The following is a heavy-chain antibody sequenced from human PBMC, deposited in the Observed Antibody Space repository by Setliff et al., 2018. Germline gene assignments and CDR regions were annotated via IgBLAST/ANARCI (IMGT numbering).Heavy chain of an antibody. Sequence: ASVKVSCKASGYTFTNYGIAWVRQAPGQGLEWMGWISVHSGNTFYAPKFQGRVTMTTDTSTGTAYLDLRSLRSDDTAVYYCSRLVRYCTKTTCQRASGGEFWGQGTLVTVSS. CDR2: ISVHSGNT. J-gene: IGHJ4*02. D-gene: IGHD2-8*01. CDR3: SRLVRYCTKTTCQRASGGEF. V-gene: IGHV1-18*01. CDR1: GYTFTNYG.